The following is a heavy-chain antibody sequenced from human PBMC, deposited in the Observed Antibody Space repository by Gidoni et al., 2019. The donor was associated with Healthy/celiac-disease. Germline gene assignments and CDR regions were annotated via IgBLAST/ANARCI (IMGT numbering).Heavy chain of an antibody. CDR1: GYSISSGYY. D-gene: IGHD1-20*01. CDR3: ARVTGITGTTVGLFDY. CDR2: IYHSGST. Sequence: QVQLQESGPGLVKPSETLSLTCTVSGYSISSGYYWGWIRQPPGKGLEWIGSIYHSGSTYYNPSLKSRVTISVDTSKNQFSLKLSSVTAADTAVYYCARVTGITGTTVGLFDYWGQGTLVTVSS. J-gene: IGHJ4*02. V-gene: IGHV4-38-2*02.